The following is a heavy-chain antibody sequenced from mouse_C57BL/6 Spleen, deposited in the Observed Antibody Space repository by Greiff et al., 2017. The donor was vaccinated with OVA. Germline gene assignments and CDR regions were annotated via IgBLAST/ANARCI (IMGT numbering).Heavy chain of an antibody. J-gene: IGHJ3*01. CDR2: IDPSDSYT. CDR3: ARGYYGSSHEGFAY. V-gene: IGHV1-59*01. D-gene: IGHD1-1*01. CDR1: GYTFTSYW. Sequence: VQLQQPGAELVRPGTSVKLSCKASGYTFTSYWMHWVKQRPGQGLEWIGVIDPSDSYTNYNQKFKGKATLTVDTSSSTAYMQLSSLTSEDSAVYYCARGYYGSSHEGFAYWGQGTLVTVSA.